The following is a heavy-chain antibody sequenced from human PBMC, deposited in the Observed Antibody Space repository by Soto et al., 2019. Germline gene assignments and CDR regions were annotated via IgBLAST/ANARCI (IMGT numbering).Heavy chain of an antibody. CDR1: GITFTNAW. V-gene: IGHV3-15*01. Sequence: PGGSLRLSCEASGITFTNAWMGWVRQAPGKGLEWIGRLKSRRAGGTSDYAAPVKGRFSISKDESKNTLYLQMNSLKIEDTAVYHCTTDGGVGPYRLFWAWGLGTLVTVSS. CDR2: LKSRRAGGTS. J-gene: IGHJ5*02. CDR3: TTDGGVGPYRLFWA. D-gene: IGHD3-3*01.